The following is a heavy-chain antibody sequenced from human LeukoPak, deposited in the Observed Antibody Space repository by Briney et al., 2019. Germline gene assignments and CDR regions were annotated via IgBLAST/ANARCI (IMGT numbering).Heavy chain of an antibody. CDR3: VTLTADVDQHAFDM. Sequence: GGSLRLSCAASGFTFSSYWVHWVRQAPGKGLVWVSRINPDGTSTSHADSVKGRFTIARDNAENTVSLHMNSLRAEDTAMYYCVTLTADVDQHAFDMWGQGTMVTVSS. CDR1: GFTFSSYW. V-gene: IGHV3-74*01. J-gene: IGHJ3*02. D-gene: IGHD2-21*02. CDR2: INPDGTST.